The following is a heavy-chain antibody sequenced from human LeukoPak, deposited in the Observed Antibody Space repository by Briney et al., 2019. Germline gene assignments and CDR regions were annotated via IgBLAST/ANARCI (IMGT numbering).Heavy chain of an antibody. D-gene: IGHD3-16*02. CDR2: IYHSGST. V-gene: IGHV4-38-2*01. J-gene: IGHJ4*02. CDR1: GYSISSGYY. CDR3: ARHSRRDDYVWGSYRPDY. Sequence: SETLSLTXAVSGYSISSGYYWGWIRQPPGKGLEWIGSIYHSGSTYYNPSLKSRVTISVDTSKNQFSLKLSSVTAADTAVYYCARHSRRDDYVWGSYRPDYWGQGTLVTASS.